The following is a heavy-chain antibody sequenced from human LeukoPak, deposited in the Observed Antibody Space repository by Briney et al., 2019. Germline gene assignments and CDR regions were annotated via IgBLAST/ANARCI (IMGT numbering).Heavy chain of an antibody. J-gene: IGHJ3*02. CDR2: INPSGGST. D-gene: IGHD3-10*01. CDR3: AREFGQPNDAFDI. Sequence: GASVKVSCKASGYTFTSYYIHWVRQAPGQGLEWMGIINPSGGSTSYAQKFQGRVTMTRDTSTSTVYMELSSLRSEDTAVYYCAREFGQPNDAFDIWGQGTIVTVSS. V-gene: IGHV1-46*01. CDR1: GYTFTSYY.